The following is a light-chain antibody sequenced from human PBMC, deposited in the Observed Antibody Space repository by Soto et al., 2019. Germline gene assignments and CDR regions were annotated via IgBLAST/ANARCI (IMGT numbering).Light chain of an antibody. CDR2: AAS. J-gene: IGKJ3*01. CDR3: QQYYSYPLT. V-gene: IGKV1-8*01. Sequence: AIRMTQSPSSFSASTGARVTITCRASQGISSYLAWYQQKPGKTPKLLIYAASTLQSGVPSRFSGSGSGTDFTLTISCLQSEDFATYYCQQYYSYPLTCGPGTKVDIK. CDR1: QGISSY.